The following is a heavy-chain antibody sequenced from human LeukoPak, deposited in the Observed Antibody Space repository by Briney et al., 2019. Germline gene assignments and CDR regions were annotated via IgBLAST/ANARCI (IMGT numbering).Heavy chain of an antibody. CDR1: GFTFSSYA. CDR2: ISGSGGST. V-gene: IGHV3-23*01. D-gene: IGHD3-22*01. CDR3: AKFNMIVVVITPFDY. J-gene: IGHJ4*02. Sequence: GGSLRLSCAASGFTFSSYAMSWVRQAPGKGLEWVSAISGSGGSTYYADSVKGRLTISRDNSKNTLYLQMNSLRAEDTAVYYCAKFNMIVVVITPFDYWGQGTLVTVSS.